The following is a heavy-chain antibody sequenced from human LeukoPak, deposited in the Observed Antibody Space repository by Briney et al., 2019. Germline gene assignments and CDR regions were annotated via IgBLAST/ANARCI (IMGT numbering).Heavy chain of an antibody. CDR1: GFTFSTYS. CDR3: AKDAQPRSRWFDP. CDR2: IKQDGSGK. V-gene: IGHV3-7*03. D-gene: IGHD3-16*01. J-gene: IGHJ5*02. Sequence: PGGSLRLSCAASGFTFSTYSMNWVRQAPGKGLEWVANIKQDGSGKYYVDSVKGRFTISRDNAKNSLYLQMNTLRAEDTAMYYCAKDAQPRSRWFDPWGQGTLVTVSS.